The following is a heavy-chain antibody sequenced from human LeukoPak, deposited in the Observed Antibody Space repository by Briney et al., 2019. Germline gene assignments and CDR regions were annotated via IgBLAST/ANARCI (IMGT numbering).Heavy chain of an antibody. Sequence: GGSLRLSCAASGFTFSDYYMSWIRQAPGKGLEWVSYISSSGSTIYYADSVKGRFTISRDNSKNTLYLQMNSLRAEDTAVYYCAKDGSGSYYRDAFDIWGQGTMVTVSS. D-gene: IGHD1-26*01. J-gene: IGHJ3*02. CDR2: ISSSGSTI. V-gene: IGHV3-11*01. CDR3: AKDGSGSYYRDAFDI. CDR1: GFTFSDYY.